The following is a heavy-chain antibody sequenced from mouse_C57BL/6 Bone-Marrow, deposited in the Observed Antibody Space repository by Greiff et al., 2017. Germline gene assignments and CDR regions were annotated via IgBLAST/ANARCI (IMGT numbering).Heavy chain of an antibody. CDR1: GFSLTSYG. J-gene: IGHJ4*01. V-gene: IGHV2-2*01. CDR3: ARKRYDYYAMDY. CDR2: IWSGGST. Sequence: VKLVESGPGLVQPSQSLSITCTVSGFSLTSYGVHWVRQSPGTGLEWLGVIWSGGSTDYNAAFISRLSISKDNSTSQVFFKMNSLQADDTAIYYCARKRYDYYAMDYWGQGTSVTVSS.